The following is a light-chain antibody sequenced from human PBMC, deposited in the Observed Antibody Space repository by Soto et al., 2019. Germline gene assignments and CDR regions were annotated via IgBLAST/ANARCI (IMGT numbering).Light chain of an antibody. V-gene: IGKV3-20*01. J-gene: IGKJ2*01. CDR2: GAS. CDR1: QSVSSSS. CDR3: QQYGSSPYT. Sequence: EIVLTQSPGTLSLSPGERATLSCRASQSVSSSSLAWYQQKPGQAPRLLIYGASSRATGIPDRFSGSGSGTDFTLTISRLEPEDCAVFYCQQYGSSPYTFGQGTKLEFK.